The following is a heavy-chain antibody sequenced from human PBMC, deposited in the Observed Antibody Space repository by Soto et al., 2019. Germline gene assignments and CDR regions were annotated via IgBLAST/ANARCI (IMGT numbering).Heavy chain of an antibody. J-gene: IGHJ5*02. CDR3: ARHSSRYNWFDP. CDR1: GGSISSSSYY. V-gene: IGHV4-39*01. Sequence: KTSETLSLTCTVSGGSISSSSYYWGWIRQPPGKGLEWIGSIYYSGSTYYNPSLKSRVTISVDTSKNQFPLKLSSVTAADTAGYYCARHSSRYNWFDPWAREPWSPSPQ. D-gene: IGHD2-2*01. CDR2: IYYSGST.